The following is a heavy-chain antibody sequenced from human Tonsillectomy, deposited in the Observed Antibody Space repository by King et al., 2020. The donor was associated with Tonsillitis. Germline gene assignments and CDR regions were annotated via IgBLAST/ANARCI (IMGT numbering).Heavy chain of an antibody. J-gene: IGHJ4*02. CDR1: GFTFSSYS. CDR2: ISSSSSYI. CDR3: ARVGGVAAAAHPFDY. V-gene: IGHV3-21*01. Sequence: VQLVESGGGLVEPGGSLRLSCAASGFTFSSYSMNWVRQAPGKGLEWVSSISSSSSYIYYADSVKGRFTISRDNAKNSLYLQMNSLRAEDTAVYYCARVGGVAAAAHPFDYWGQGTLVTVSS. D-gene: IGHD6-13*01.